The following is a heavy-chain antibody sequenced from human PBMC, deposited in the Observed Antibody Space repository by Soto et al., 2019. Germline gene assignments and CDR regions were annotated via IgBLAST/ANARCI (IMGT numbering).Heavy chain of an antibody. CDR1: GFTFSSYW. D-gene: IGHD6-6*01. J-gene: IGHJ6*03. CDR3: AREGRSSSSFHYYYYYYMDV. CDR2: IKQDGSEK. V-gene: IGHV3-7*01. Sequence: SLRLSCAASGFTFSSYWMSWVRQAPGKGLEWVANIKQDGSEKYYVDSVKGRFTISRDNAKNSLYLQMNSLRAEDTAVYYCAREGRSSSSFHYYYYYYMDVWGKGTTVTVSS.